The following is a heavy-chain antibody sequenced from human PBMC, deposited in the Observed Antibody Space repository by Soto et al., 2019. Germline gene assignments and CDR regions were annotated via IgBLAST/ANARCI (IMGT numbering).Heavy chain of an antibody. CDR3: VKNWELLYYFDY. Sequence: VGSLRLSCAASGFTFSSYAMSWVRQAPGKGLEWVSAISGSGGSTYYADSVKGRFTISRDNSKNTLYLQMNSLRAEDTAVYYCVKNWELLYYFDYWGQGTLVTVSS. D-gene: IGHD1-26*01. CDR2: ISGSGGST. CDR1: GFTFSSYA. V-gene: IGHV3-23*01. J-gene: IGHJ4*02.